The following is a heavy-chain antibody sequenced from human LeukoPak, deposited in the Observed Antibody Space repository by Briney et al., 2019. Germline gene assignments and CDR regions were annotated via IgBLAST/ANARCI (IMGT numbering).Heavy chain of an antibody. Sequence: ASVKVSCKASGYTFTGYYMHWVRQAPGQGLEWMGWINPNSGGTNYAQKFQGRVTMTRDTSISTAYMELSRLRSDDTAVYYCARDIVVVVAATSRFDPWGQGTLVTVSS. CDR2: INPNSGGT. D-gene: IGHD2-15*01. V-gene: IGHV1-2*02. J-gene: IGHJ5*02. CDR3: ARDIVVVVAATSRFDP. CDR1: GYTFTGYY.